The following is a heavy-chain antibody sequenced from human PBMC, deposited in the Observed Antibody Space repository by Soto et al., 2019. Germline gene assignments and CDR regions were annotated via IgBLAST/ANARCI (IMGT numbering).Heavy chain of an antibody. CDR3: ARSRNSAVADSFDF. Sequence: XGALKLSCAAAGVTFRNYAIHWVRQAPGKGLEWVAVISRDGSHKYYLDSVKGRFTISRDNSKDTVNLLMNSLRDDDSAMYYCARSRNSAVADSFDFWGQGTLVTVSS. J-gene: IGHJ4*02. CDR1: GVTFRNYA. D-gene: IGHD1-26*01. V-gene: IGHV3-30*04. CDR2: ISRDGSHK.